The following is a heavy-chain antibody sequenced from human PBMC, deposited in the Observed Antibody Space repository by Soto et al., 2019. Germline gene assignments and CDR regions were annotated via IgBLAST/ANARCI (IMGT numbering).Heavy chain of an antibody. CDR2: INHSGST. V-gene: IGHV4-34*01. J-gene: IGHJ4*02. Sequence: SETLSLTCAGYGGSFSGYYWSWIRQPPGKGLEWIGEINHSGSTNYNPSLKSRVTISVDTSKNQFSLKLSSVTAADTAVYYCAREVRFLRDYWGQGTLVTVSS. D-gene: IGHD3-3*01. CDR1: GGSFSGYY. CDR3: AREVRFLRDY.